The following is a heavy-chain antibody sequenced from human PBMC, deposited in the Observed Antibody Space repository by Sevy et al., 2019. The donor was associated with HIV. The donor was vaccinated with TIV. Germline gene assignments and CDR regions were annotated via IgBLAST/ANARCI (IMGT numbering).Heavy chain of an antibody. CDR2: ISAYSGNT. V-gene: IGHV1-18*01. Sequence: ASVKVSCKASGYTFTNYGISWVRQAPGQGLAWMGWISAYSGNTDYAQKLQGRVTMTTDTSTSTAYMELRSLRSDDTAVYYCARIAVTGPYGGMDVWGQGTTVTVSS. D-gene: IGHD6-19*01. J-gene: IGHJ6*02. CDR1: GYTFTNYG. CDR3: ARIAVTGPYGGMDV.